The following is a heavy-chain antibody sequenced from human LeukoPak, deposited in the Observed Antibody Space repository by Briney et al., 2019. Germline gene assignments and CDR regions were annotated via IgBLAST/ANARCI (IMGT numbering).Heavy chain of an antibody. CDR1: GFTFDDYA. Sequence: GGSLRLSCAASGFTFDDYAMHWVRQAPGKGLEWVSGINWNGGSTGYADSVKGRFTISRDNAKNSLYLQMNSLRAEDTAVYYCARDPSSPSIAAAGPHFDYWGQGTLVTVSS. CDR3: ARDPSSPSIAAAGPHFDY. V-gene: IGHV3-20*04. D-gene: IGHD6-13*01. J-gene: IGHJ4*02. CDR2: INWNGGST.